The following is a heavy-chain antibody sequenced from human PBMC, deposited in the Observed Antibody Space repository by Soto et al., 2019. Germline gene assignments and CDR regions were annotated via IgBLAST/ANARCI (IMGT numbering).Heavy chain of an antibody. Sequence: ASVKVSCKASGYTFTSYGISWVRQAPGQGLEWMGWISTYNGDTNYAQQPQGRVTMTTDTSTSTAYMELRSLRSDDAAVYYCARKYSSSSWFDPWGQGTLVTVSS. J-gene: IGHJ5*02. D-gene: IGHD6-6*01. CDR2: ISTYNGDT. CDR3: ARKYSSSSWFDP. V-gene: IGHV1-18*01. CDR1: GYTFTSYG.